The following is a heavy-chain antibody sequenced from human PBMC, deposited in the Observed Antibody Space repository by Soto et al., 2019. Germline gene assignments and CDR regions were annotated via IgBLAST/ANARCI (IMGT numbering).Heavy chain of an antibody. V-gene: IGHV1-18*01. CDR3: ARDGRQFVPNSYNFDI. Sequence: QGQLVQSGAELKKPGTSVKVSCKASNYTFRNYGINWVRQAPGQGLEWMGWISAYNGDTKFAQKFQDRVTMATDTPTSTAYMELRCLKSDDTAVYFCARDGRQFVPNSYNFDIWGQGTTVTVSS. J-gene: IGHJ3*02. CDR2: ISAYNGDT. CDR1: NYTFRNYG. D-gene: IGHD6-6*01.